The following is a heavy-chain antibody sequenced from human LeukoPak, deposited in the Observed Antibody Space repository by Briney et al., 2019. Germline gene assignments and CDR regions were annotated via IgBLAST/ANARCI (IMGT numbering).Heavy chain of an antibody. Sequence: AGGSLRLSCAASGFNFIDYSMNWVRQAPGKGLEWISYIGIGSGNTKYADSVKGRFTISRDKARNSLYLQMNSLRVEDTAVYYCARDHRYAFDNWGHGTLVTVSS. D-gene: IGHD5-12*01. CDR1: GFNFIDYS. CDR2: IGIGSGNT. CDR3: ARDHRYAFDN. J-gene: IGHJ4*01. V-gene: IGHV3-48*01.